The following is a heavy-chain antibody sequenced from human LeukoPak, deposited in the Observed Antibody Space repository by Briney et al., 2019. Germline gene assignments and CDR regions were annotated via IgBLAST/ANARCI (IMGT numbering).Heavy chain of an antibody. J-gene: IGHJ5*02. CDR2: ISGSGGST. V-gene: IGHV3-23*01. Sequence: PGGSLRLSCAASGFTFSSYAMSWVRQAPGKGLEWVSAISGSGGSTYYADSVKGRFTISRDNSKNTLYLQMNSLRAEDTAVYYCAKASGIVVVPAASPTPFDPWGQGTLVTVSS. D-gene: IGHD2-2*01. CDR1: GFTFSSYA. CDR3: AKASGIVVVPAASPTPFDP.